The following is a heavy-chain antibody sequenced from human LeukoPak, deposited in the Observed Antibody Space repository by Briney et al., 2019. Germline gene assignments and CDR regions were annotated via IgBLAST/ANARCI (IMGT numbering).Heavy chain of an antibody. CDR2: IYYGGST. D-gene: IGHD6-13*01. CDR3: ARVVAAAPLIDY. V-gene: IGHV4-31*03. J-gene: IGHJ4*02. Sequence: PSETLSLTCTVSGGSISSGGYYWSWIRQHPGKGLEWIGYIYYGGSTYYNPSLKSRVTISVDTSKNQFSLKLSSVTAADTAVYYCARVVAAAPLIDYWGQGTLVTVSS. CDR1: GGSISSGGYY.